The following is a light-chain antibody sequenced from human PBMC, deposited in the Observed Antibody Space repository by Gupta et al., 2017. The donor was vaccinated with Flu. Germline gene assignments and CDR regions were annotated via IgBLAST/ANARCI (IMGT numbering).Light chain of an antibody. Sequence: QAVVTQEPSLTVSPGGTVVLTFGSSTGAVTSGHYPYWIQQSPGQAPRTLIYDTDSTHSWTPARFSGSLLGGEAALTLSGAEPEDEDDYYCLPLYGGARVFGGGTRLTVL. CDR3: LPLYGGARV. CDR2: DTD. J-gene: IGLJ3*02. V-gene: IGLV7-46*01. CDR1: TGAVTSGHY.